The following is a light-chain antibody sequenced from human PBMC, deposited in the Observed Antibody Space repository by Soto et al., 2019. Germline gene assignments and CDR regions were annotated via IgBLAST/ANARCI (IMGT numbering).Light chain of an antibody. CDR2: RAS. CDR3: QRYNNWPPVLS. Sequence: DIVMTQSPATLSVSPGQRATLSCRASQSISSNLAWYQQKPGQAPRLLIFRASTRAAGIPGRFSGSGSGTEFTLTISSLQSEDAAVYYCQRYNNWPPVLSFGPGTKVDIK. CDR1: QSISSN. V-gene: IGKV3-15*01. J-gene: IGKJ3*01.